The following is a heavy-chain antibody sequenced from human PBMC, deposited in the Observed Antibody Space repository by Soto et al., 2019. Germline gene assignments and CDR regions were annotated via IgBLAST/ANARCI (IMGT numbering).Heavy chain of an antibody. Sequence: QVQLVQSGAEVKKPGASVKVSCKASGYTFTGYYMHWVRQAPGQGLEWMGWINPNSGGTNYAQKFQGWVTMTRDTSISTAYMELSRLRSDDTAVYYCARETTQYYDSSGYLDYWGQGTLVTVSS. CDR2: INPNSGGT. D-gene: IGHD3-22*01. J-gene: IGHJ4*02. CDR1: GYTFTGYY. CDR3: ARETTQYYDSSGYLDY. V-gene: IGHV1-2*04.